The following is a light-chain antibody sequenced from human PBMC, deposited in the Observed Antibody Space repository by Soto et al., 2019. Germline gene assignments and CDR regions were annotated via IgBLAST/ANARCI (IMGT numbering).Light chain of an antibody. J-gene: IGKJ5*01. CDR1: QSVSTY. V-gene: IGKV3-11*01. CDR2: DAS. Sequence: EIVLTQSPATLSLSPGETATLSCRASQSVSTYLAWYQQKPGQVPRLLIYDASNRATGIPARFSGSGSGTDVILPISSLEPEDFAVYYCQQRSNWPITFGQGTRLEIK. CDR3: QQRSNWPIT.